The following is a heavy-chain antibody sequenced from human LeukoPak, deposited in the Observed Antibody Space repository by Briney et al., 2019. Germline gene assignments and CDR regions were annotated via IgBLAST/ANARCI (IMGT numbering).Heavy chain of an antibody. CDR1: GYTFTSYY. J-gene: IGHJ4*02. V-gene: IGHV1-46*01. CDR3: ARFKRVGSSGWPLDY. CDR2: INPSGGST. Sequence: ASVKVSCKASGYTFTSYYMHCVRQGPGQGLEWMGIINPSGGSTSYAQKFQGRVTMTRDTSTSTVYMELSSLRSEDTAVYYCARFKRVGSSGWPLDYWGQGTLVTVSS. D-gene: IGHD6-19*01.